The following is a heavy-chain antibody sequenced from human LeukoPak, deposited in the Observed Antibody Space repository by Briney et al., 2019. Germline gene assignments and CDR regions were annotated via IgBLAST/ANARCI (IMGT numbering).Heavy chain of an antibody. D-gene: IGHD3-10*01. CDR1: GGTFSSYA. V-gene: IGHV1-69*13. CDR2: IIPIFGTA. Sequence: GASVKVSCKASGGTFSSYAISWVRQAPGQGLEWMGGIIPIFGTANYAQKFQGRVTITADESTSTAYMELSSLRSEDTAVYYCARDGVLVTMVRGVRQLDYWGQGTLVTVSP. CDR3: ARDGVLVTMVRGVRQLDY. J-gene: IGHJ4*02.